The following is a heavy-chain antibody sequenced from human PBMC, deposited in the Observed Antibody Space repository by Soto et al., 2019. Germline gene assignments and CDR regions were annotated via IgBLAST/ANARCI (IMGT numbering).Heavy chain of an antibody. J-gene: IGHJ4*02. D-gene: IGHD6-19*01. V-gene: IGHV3-48*01. CDR3: ASLQSSAWYKTSFDF. CDR1: GFSFNTFG. Sequence: GGSLRLSCAASGFSFNTFGMNWVRQAPGKGLEWVSYISSSSTYYADSVKGRFTNSRDEAKNSLFLQMNSLRVEDTAVYYCASLQSSAWYKTSFDFWGQGTLVTVSS. CDR2: ISSSST.